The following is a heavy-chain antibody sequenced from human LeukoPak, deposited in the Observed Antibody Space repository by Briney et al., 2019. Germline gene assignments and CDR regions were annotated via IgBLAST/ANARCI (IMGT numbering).Heavy chain of an antibody. J-gene: IGHJ3*02. CDR3: GRKGRWVAEGAFDI. Sequence: PGGSLRLSCAASGFTFSSYSMNWVRQAPGKGLEWVSSISSSSSYIYYADSVKGRFTISRDNAKNSLYLQMNSLRAEDTAVYYCGRKGRWVAEGAFDIWGQGTMVTVSS. V-gene: IGHV3-21*01. CDR2: ISSSSSYI. CDR1: GFTFSSYS. D-gene: IGHD6-19*01.